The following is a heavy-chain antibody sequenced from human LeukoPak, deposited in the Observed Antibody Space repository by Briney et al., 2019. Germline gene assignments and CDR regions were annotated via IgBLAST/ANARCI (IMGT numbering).Heavy chain of an antibody. CDR3: ARDLDHIVATIQNDY. D-gene: IGHD5-12*01. CDR1: GYTFTSYG. Sequence: ASVKVSCKAPGYTFTSYGISWVRQAPGQGLEWMGWISAYNGNTNYAQKLQGRVTMTTDTSTSTAYMELRSLRSDDTAVYYCARDLDHIVATIQNDYWGQGTLVTVSS. V-gene: IGHV1-18*01. J-gene: IGHJ4*02. CDR2: ISAYNGNT.